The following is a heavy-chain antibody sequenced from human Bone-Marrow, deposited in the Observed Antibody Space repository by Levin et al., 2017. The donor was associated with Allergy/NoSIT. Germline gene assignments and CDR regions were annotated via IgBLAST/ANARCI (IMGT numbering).Heavy chain of an antibody. Sequence: GGSLRLSCAASGFTFSSYAMHWVRQAPGKGLEWVAVISYDGSNKYYADSVKGRFTISRDNSKNTLYLQMNSLRAEDTAVYYCARIVGATTGHYWGQGTLVTVSS. J-gene: IGHJ4*02. V-gene: IGHV3-30-3*01. D-gene: IGHD1-26*01. CDR1: GFTFSSYA. CDR2: ISYDGSNK. CDR3: ARIVGATTGHY.